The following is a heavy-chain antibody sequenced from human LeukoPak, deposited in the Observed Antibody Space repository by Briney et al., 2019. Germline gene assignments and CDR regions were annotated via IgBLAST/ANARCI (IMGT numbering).Heavy chain of an antibody. V-gene: IGHV1-8*02. D-gene: IGHD4-11*01. CDR1: GYTFTSYD. Sequence: GASVKVSCKASGYTFTSYDINWVRQATGQGLEWMGWMNPNSGNTGYAQKFQGRVTLTTDTSTSTAYMERSSLRSDDTAVYYCARDDNYGIFVNVDYWGQGTLVTVSS. CDR3: ARDDNYGIFVNVDY. CDR2: MNPNSGNT. J-gene: IGHJ4*02.